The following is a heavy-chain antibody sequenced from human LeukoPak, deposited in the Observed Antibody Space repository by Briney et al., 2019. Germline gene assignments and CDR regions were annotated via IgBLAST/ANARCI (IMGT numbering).Heavy chain of an antibody. Sequence: SETLSLTCTVSGGSISSGSYYWSWIRQPAGKGLEWIGRIYTSGSTNYNPSLKSRVTISVDTSKNQFSLKLSSVTAADTAVYYCARGPFYDFWSGYSNYYYYYYMDVWGKGTTVTVSS. J-gene: IGHJ6*03. CDR1: GGSISSGSYY. V-gene: IGHV4-61*02. D-gene: IGHD3-3*01. CDR2: IYTSGST. CDR3: ARGPFYDFWSGYSNYYYYYYMDV.